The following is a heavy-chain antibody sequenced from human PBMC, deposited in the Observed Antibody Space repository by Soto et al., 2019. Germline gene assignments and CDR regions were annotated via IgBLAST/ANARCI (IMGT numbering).Heavy chain of an antibody. CDR1: GGTFSSHG. D-gene: IGHD1-26*01. J-gene: IGHJ4*02. V-gene: IGHV1-69*06. CDR3: ASERSAQYFDF. Sequence: QVQLVQSGTVVQRRGSSVKVSCQASGGTFSSHGMAWVRQAPGQGLEWMGGIIPTFGTPTYAPKFQGRVTISASKSTNTAYRDLSSPRSEDTAVYYCASERSAQYFDFWGQGTLITVSS. CDR2: IIPTFGTP.